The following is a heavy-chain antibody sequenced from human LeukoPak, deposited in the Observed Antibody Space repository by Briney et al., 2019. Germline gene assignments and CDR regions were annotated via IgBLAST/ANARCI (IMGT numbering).Heavy chain of an antibody. Sequence: GSLRLSCAATAFTSSTYWMYWVRQALEKGLVWVSHINSDGSSTNYADSVKGRFTISRDNAKNTLYLHMDSLRAEDTAVYYCAGPMTEIDYWGQGTLVTVSS. CDR3: AGPMTEIDY. V-gene: IGHV3-74*01. J-gene: IGHJ4*02. CDR1: AFTSSTYW. D-gene: IGHD2-21*02. CDR2: INSDGSST.